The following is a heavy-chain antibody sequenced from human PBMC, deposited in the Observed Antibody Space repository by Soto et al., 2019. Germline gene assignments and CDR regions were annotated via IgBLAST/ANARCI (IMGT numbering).Heavy chain of an antibody. Sequence: QVQLVESGGGVVQPGRSLRLSCAASGFTFSNNALHWVRQAPGKGLEWVAVISYDGSNQYYADSVKGRLTISRDNSKNTLYLQMNSLRAEDTAVYYWARGVDCSNTNCYLTFDYWGQGTLVTVSS. CDR2: ISYDGSNQ. CDR3: ARGVDCSNTNCYLTFDY. D-gene: IGHD2-2*01. V-gene: IGHV3-30-3*01. J-gene: IGHJ4*02. CDR1: GFTFSNNA.